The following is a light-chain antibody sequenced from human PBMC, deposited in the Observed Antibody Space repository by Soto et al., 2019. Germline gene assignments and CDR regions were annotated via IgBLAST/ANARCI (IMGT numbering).Light chain of an antibody. CDR3: QQIYSAPLT. J-gene: IGKJ4*01. CDR1: QSITTY. CDR2: AAS. Sequence: DIQMTQSPSSLSASVGDRVPIPCRASQSITTYLNWYRQKPGKAPKLLIYAASSLQSGVPSRFSGSGSETEFTLSISSLQPEDFATYFCQQIYSAPLTFGGGTKVDIK. V-gene: IGKV1-39*01.